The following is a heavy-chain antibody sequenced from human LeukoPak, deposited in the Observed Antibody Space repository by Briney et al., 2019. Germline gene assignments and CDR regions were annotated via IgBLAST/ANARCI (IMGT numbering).Heavy chain of an antibody. V-gene: IGHV3-23*01. J-gene: IGHJ4*02. D-gene: IGHD6-13*01. CDR3: ARARSSWSPGDY. CDR2: ISGSGGST. CDR1: GFTFSSYG. Sequence: PGGSLRLSCAASGFTFSSYGMSWVRQAPGKGLEWVSGISGSGGSTYYADSVKGRFTISRDNSKNTLYLQMNSLRAEDTAVYYCARARSSWSPGDYWGQGTLVTVSS.